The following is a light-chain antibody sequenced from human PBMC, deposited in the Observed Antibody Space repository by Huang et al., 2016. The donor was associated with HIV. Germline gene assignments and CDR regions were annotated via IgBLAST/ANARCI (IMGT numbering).Light chain of an antibody. CDR2: EVS. Sequence: DVVMTQTPVSLSVTPGQAASISCKSSQSLLHTDGKTYLYWFLQKPGQSPQLLIYEVSRRFSGVPDRFRGIGSGTTFTLIISRVEAEDVGIYFCMQGTHLPLTFGGGTKVEIK. CDR1: QSLLHTDGKTY. CDR3: MQGTHLPLT. J-gene: IGKJ4*01. V-gene: IGKV2-29*02.